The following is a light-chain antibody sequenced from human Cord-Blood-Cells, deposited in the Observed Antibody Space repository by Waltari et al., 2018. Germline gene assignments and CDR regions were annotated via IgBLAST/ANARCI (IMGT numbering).Light chain of an antibody. CDR2: DAS. J-gene: IGKJ2*01. V-gene: IGKV1-33*01. CDR3: QQYDNLPYI. Sequence: DIQMTQSPSSLSASVGDRVTITCQASQDISNYLNWYQQKPGKAPKLLIYDASNLETGVPTRFSGSGAGTEFTFTISSLQPEDIATYYCQQYDNLPYIFGQATKLEI. CDR1: QDISNY.